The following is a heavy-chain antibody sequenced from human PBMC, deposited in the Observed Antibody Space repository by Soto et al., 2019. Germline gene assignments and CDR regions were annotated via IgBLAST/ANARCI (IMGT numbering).Heavy chain of an antibody. J-gene: IGHJ5*02. Sequence: GGSLRLSCAAFGFTFSDHAMSWVRQAPGKGLEWVSAITALGGTTYYADSMRGRFTISRDSSKNTLYLQLNSLRVEDTAVYYCAKLPYDILTAYYYDTWGQGTLVTVSS. D-gene: IGHD3-9*01. CDR1: GFTFSDHA. CDR3: AKLPYDILTAYYYDT. CDR2: ITALGGTT. V-gene: IGHV3-23*01.